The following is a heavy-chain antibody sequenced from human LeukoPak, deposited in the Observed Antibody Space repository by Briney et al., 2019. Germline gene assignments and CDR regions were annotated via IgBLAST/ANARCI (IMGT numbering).Heavy chain of an antibody. Sequence: SETLSLTCAVYGGSLSGYYWSWIRQPPGKGLEWIGEINHSGSTNYNPSLKSRVTISVDTSKNQFSLKLSSVTAADTAVYYCARDYYDSSGYVDYWGQGTLVTVSS. V-gene: IGHV4-34*01. CDR3: ARDYYDSSGYVDY. J-gene: IGHJ4*02. CDR1: GGSLSGYY. D-gene: IGHD3-22*01. CDR2: INHSGST.